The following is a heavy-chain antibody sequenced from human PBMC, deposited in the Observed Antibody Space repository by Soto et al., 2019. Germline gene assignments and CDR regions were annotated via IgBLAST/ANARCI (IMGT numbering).Heavy chain of an antibody. V-gene: IGHV4-59*01. J-gene: IGHJ6*03. CDR3: ARGGYCSGGSCIPFYYYYYMDV. CDR2: IYYSGST. Sequence: ETLSLTCTVSGGSISSYYWSWIRQPPGKGLEWIGYIYYSGSTNYNPSLKSRVTISVDTSKNQFSLKLSSVTAADTAVYYCARGGYCSGGSCIPFYYYYYMDVWGKGTTVTVSS. D-gene: IGHD2-15*01. CDR1: GGSISSYY.